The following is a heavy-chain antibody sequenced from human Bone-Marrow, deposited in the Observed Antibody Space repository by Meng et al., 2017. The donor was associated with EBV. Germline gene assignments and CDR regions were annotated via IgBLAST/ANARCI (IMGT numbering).Heavy chain of an antibody. J-gene: IGHJ4*02. D-gene: IGHD5-24*01. CDR1: GFTFSSYS. CDR3: ASLRRDGYNDYFDY. V-gene: IGHV3-21*01. CDR2: ISSSSSYI. Sequence: VWWVGFGGGSVKRGWSLRLSCAASGFTFSSYSMNWVRQAPGKGLEWVSSISSSSSYIYYADSVKGRFTISRDNDKNSLYLQMNSLRAEDTAVYYCASLRRDGYNDYFDYWGQGTLVTVSS.